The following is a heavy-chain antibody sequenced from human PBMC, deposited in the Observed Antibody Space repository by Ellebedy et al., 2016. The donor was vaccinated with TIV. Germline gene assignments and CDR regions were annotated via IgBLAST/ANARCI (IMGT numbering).Heavy chain of an antibody. V-gene: IGHV3-43D*03. J-gene: IGHJ2*01. Sequence: GESLKISYAASGFTFHDYGMHWVRQAPGKGLEWIALINWDGGRTDYADSVRGRFTISRDNSRQSIYLQMDSLRPEDTALYYCARDFRNWGSGEWNFDLWGRGTLVSVSS. D-gene: IGHD7-27*01. CDR1: GFTFHDYG. CDR2: INWDGGRT. CDR3: ARDFRNWGSGEWNFDL.